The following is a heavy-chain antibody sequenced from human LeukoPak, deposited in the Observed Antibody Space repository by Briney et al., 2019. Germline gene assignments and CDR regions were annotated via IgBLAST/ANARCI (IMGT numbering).Heavy chain of an antibody. Sequence: GGSLRLSCAASGFTFSSYAMSWVRQAPGKGLEWVSAISGIGGSTYYADFVKGRFTISRDNSKNTLYLQMNSLRAEDTAVYYCARGRSQWLVRVSDYWGQGTLVTVSS. V-gene: IGHV3-23*01. CDR1: GFTFSSYA. J-gene: IGHJ4*02. D-gene: IGHD6-19*01. CDR3: ARGRSQWLVRVSDY. CDR2: ISGIGGST.